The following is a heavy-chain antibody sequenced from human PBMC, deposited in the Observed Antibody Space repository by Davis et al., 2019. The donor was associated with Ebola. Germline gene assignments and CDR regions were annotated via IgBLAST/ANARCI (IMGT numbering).Heavy chain of an antibody. V-gene: IGHV3-11*01. CDR3: ASQQWLVARPEEYYYYYGMDV. J-gene: IGHJ6*02. CDR1: GFTFSDYY. D-gene: IGHD6-19*01. CDR2: ISSSGSTI. Sequence: PGGSLRLSCAASGFTFSDYYMSWIRQAPGKGLEWVSYISSSGSTIYYADSVKGRFTISRDNAKNSLYLQMNSLRAEDTAVYYCASQQWLVARPEEYYYYYGMDVWGQGTTVTVSS.